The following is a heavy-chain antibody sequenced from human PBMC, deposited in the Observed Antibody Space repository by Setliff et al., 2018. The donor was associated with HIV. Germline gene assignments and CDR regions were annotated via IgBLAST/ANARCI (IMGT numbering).Heavy chain of an antibody. CDR3: ARDQATGYEKVWFSWIDP. V-gene: IGHV1-69*13. CDR2: IIPIFNTA. J-gene: IGHJ5*02. D-gene: IGHD5-12*01. CDR1: GGTFSLYA. Sequence: SVKVSCKASGGTFSLYAIDWVRQAPGQGLEWMGGIIPIFNTANYAQKFQGRVTITADGSTSTAYMELSSLRFEDTATYYCARDQATGYEKVWFSWIDPWGQGTLVTVSS.